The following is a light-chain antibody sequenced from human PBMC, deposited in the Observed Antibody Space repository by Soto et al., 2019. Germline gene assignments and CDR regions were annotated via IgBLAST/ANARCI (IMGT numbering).Light chain of an antibody. Sequence: QSVLTQPPSVSGAPGQRVTISCTGRSSNIGSGYDVHWYQQLPGTAPKLLIYGNGNRSSGVPDRFSVSESGTSASLAITGLQAEDEADYYCQSYDSRLSGYVFGTGTKVTVL. CDR3: QSYDSRLSGYV. CDR1: SSNIGSGYD. J-gene: IGLJ1*01. CDR2: GNG. V-gene: IGLV1-40*01.